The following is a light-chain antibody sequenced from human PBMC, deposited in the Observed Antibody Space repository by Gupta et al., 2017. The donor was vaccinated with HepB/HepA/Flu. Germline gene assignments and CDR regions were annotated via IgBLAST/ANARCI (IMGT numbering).Light chain of an antibody. Sequence: QAGLALPPSVSKGLGQTATLTCTGNSNNVGNEGAVWLLQRQGLTPKLLSYRNNNPPSGISERFSASRSGNTASLTISRLQPEDEGDYYCSAWDSSLSAHVFGSGTTVTVL. CDR2: RNN. CDR3: SAWDSSLSAHV. V-gene: IGLV10-54*04. J-gene: IGLJ1*01. CDR1: SNNVGNEG.